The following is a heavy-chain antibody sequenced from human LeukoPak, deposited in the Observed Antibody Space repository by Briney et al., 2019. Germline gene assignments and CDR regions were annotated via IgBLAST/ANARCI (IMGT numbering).Heavy chain of an antibody. CDR1: GGSISSGGYS. CDR3: ARVRGWYYFDY. D-gene: IGHD6-19*01. J-gene: IGHJ4*02. V-gene: IGHV4-30-2*01. CDR2: IYHSGST. Sequence: SQTLSLTCALSGGSISSGGYSWSWIRQPPGKGLEWIGYIYHSGSTYYNPSLKSRVTISVDRSKNQFSLKLSSVTAADTAVYYCARVRGWYYFDYWGQGTLVTVSS.